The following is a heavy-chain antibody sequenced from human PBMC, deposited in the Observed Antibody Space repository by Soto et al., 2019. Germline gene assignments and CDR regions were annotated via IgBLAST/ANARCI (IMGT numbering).Heavy chain of an antibody. CDR3: AKDSYYDSSGYYLWDY. J-gene: IGHJ4*02. CDR1: GFTFSSYA. V-gene: IGHV3-23*01. Sequence: GGSLRLSCAASGFTFSSYAMSWVRQAPGKGLEWVSAISGSGGSTYYADSVKGRFTISRDNCKNTLYLQMNSLRAEDTAVYYCAKDSYYDSSGYYLWDYWGQGTLVTVSS. D-gene: IGHD3-22*01. CDR2: ISGSGGST.